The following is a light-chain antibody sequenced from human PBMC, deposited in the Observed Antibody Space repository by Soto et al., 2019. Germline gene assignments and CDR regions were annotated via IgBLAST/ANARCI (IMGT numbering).Light chain of an antibody. Sequence: DIQMTQSPSSLSASVGDRVTITCRASQSIASYLNWYQQKPGKAPKLLIYAASSLQSGVPSRFSGSGYGTDFTLTISSLHPEDFATYYCQQSNIVPRTFGQGTKVEIK. CDR2: AAS. CDR3: QQSNIVPRT. V-gene: IGKV1-39*01. J-gene: IGKJ1*01. CDR1: QSIASY.